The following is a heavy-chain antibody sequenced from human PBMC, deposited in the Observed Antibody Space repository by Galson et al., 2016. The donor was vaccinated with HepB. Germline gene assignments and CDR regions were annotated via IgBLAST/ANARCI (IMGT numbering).Heavy chain of an antibody. CDR3: ARGGQGIRTAAPDF. CDR2: LNLDSGKT. Sequence: SVKVSCKASGYTVTSYDMNWVRQATGQGLEWMGWLNLDSGKTGLGQKFEGRVTLTRNTSISTAYMEMNSLTSEDTAVYFCARGGQGIRTAAPDFWGQGTLVTVSS. J-gene: IGHJ4*02. V-gene: IGHV1-8*01. CDR1: GYTVTSYD. D-gene: IGHD2-8*02.